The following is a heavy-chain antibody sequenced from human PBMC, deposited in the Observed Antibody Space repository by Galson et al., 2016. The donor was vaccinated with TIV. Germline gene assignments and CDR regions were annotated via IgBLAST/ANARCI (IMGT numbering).Heavy chain of an antibody. J-gene: IGHJ4*02. V-gene: IGHV4-34*01. Sequence: SETLSLTCAVSGGSFSGYYWSWIRQPPEKGLEWIGEINHSGSTDYNPSLKSRVTISVDTSKNQFSLNLNSVTAADTAVYYCARGGPTFYDFWSDHYKPYDYWGQGTLATVSS. CDR2: INHSGST. D-gene: IGHD3-3*01. CDR3: ARGGPTFYDFWSDHYKPYDY. CDR1: GGSFSGYY.